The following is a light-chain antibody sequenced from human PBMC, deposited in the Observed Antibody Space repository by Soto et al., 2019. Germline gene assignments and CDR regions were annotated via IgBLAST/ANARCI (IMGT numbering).Light chain of an antibody. J-gene: IGKJ1*01. CDR3: QQYNSYSPERT. V-gene: IGKV1-5*01. CDR1: QSISSW. Sequence: DIQMTQSPSTLSASVGDRVTITCRASQSISSWSAWYQQKPGKAPKLLIYDASSLESGVPSRFSGSGSGTEFTLTISSLQPDDFATYYCQQYNSYSPERTFGQGTKVEIK. CDR2: DAS.